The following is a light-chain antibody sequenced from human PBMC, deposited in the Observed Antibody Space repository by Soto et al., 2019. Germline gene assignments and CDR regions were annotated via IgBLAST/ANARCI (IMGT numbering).Light chain of an antibody. CDR2: NNN. V-gene: IGLV1-44*01. J-gene: IGLJ2*01. Sequence: QSVLTQPPSASGTPGQRVTISCSGSSSNIGSNTVNWYQQLPGTAPKLLIYNNNQRPSGVPVRFSGSKSGTSASLAISGLQSEDEADYYCAAWDDSPNGPVFGGGTQLTVL. CDR3: AAWDDSPNGPV. CDR1: SSNIGSNT.